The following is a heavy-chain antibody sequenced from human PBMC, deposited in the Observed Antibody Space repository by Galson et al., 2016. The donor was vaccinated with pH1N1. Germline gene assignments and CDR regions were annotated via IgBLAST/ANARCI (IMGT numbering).Heavy chain of an antibody. CDR1: GYTFTTNY. CDR3: TRDLGRRREY. J-gene: IGHJ4*02. D-gene: IGHD1-26*01. V-gene: IGHV1-46*01. CDR2: IDPSGGGT. Sequence: SVKVSCKASGYTFTTNYIHWVRQAPGRGLEWMGVIDPSGGGTTYAQKFQARVTMTRDTSTSTVYMDLSSLKSEGTAVYYCTRDLGRRREYWGQGTLVTVSS.